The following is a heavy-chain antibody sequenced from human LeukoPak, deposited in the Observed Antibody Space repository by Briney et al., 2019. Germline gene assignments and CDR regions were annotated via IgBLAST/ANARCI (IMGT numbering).Heavy chain of an antibody. Sequence: ASVKVSCKASGYTFTSYDINGVRQATGQGLEWMGWMNPNSGNTGYAQKFQGRVTMTRNTSISTAYMELSSLRSEDTAVYYCARGGEQWLTRPFDYWGQATLVTVSS. V-gene: IGHV1-8*01. CDR3: ARGGEQWLTRPFDY. D-gene: IGHD6-19*01. J-gene: IGHJ4*02. CDR1: GYTFTSYD. CDR2: MNPNSGNT.